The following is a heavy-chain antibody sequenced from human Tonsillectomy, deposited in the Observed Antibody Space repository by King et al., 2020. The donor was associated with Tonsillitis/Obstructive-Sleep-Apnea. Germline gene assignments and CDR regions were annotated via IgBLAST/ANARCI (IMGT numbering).Heavy chain of an antibody. V-gene: IGHV3-30*04. Sequence: VQLVESGGGVVQFGRSLRLSCAASGFTFSIYNIHWVRQAPGKGLEWVALMSYDGTNKDYADSVKGRFTISRDNSKNTLYLQMHSLTTEDTGLYYCARDLGGDYLYYYYRMDVWGQGTTVTVSS. CDR1: GFTFSIYN. CDR3: ARDLGGDYLYYYYRMDV. D-gene: IGHD4-17*01. J-gene: IGHJ6*02. CDR2: MSYDGTNK.